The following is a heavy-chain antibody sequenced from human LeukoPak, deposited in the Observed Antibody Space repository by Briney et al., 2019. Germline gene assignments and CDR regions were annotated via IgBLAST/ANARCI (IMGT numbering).Heavy chain of an antibody. Sequence: GGSLRLSCTASGFSVNNNYMDWVRQAPGKGLEWIGFISGGTTEYAASVKGRFTISRDDSTSIAYLQMNSLTTEDTAVYYCSRGSGWLSVYWGQGTLVTVSS. CDR3: SRGSGWLSVY. V-gene: IGHV3-49*04. CDR2: ISGGTT. CDR1: GFSVNNNY. J-gene: IGHJ4*02. D-gene: IGHD6-19*01.